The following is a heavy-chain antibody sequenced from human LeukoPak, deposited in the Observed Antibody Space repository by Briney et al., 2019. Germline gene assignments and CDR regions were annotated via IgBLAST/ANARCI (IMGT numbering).Heavy chain of an antibody. Sequence: ASVKVSCKASGYTFTGYYMHWVRQAPGQGLEWMGGIIPIFGTANYAQKFQGRVTITADESTSTAYMELSSLRSEDTAVYYCARTYYYDSSGYYYPFDYWGQGTLVTVSS. CDR1: GYTFTGYY. CDR3: ARTYYYDSSGYYYPFDY. J-gene: IGHJ4*02. D-gene: IGHD3-22*01. V-gene: IGHV1-69*13. CDR2: IIPIFGTA.